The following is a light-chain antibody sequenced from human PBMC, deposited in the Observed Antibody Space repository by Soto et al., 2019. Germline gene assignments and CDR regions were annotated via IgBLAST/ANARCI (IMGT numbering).Light chain of an antibody. CDR2: GAS. V-gene: IGKV3-15*01. CDR1: QSVNAN. J-gene: IGKJ1*01. Sequence: EVVMTQSPATLSVSPGERATLSCRASQSVNANLAWYQQKPGQAPRLLIHGASNRDTGIPARFSGSGFGTEFILTISPLQAEDLAVYYCQQYNTWLWTFGQGTKVEI. CDR3: QQYNTWLWT.